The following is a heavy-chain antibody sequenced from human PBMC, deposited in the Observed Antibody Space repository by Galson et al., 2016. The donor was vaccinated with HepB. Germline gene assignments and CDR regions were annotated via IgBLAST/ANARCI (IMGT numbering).Heavy chain of an antibody. Sequence: SGVTFSMYWMHWVRQAPGKGLVWVSRIDRDGSRTDYADSVKGRFTISRDNAKNTLWLQMNSLRAEDTAVYYCASGPGTTTGTGFFDPRGQGTLVTVSS. CDR2: IDRDGSRT. V-gene: IGHV3-74*01. CDR1: GVTFSMYW. CDR3: ASGPGTTTGTGFFDP. D-gene: IGHD1-1*01. J-gene: IGHJ5*02.